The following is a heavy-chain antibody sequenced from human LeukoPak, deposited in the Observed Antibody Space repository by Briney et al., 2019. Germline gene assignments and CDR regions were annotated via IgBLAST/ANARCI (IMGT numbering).Heavy chain of an antibody. Sequence: PGGSLRLSCAASGFTFSSYWMSWVRQAPGKGLEWVANIKQDGSEKYYVDSVKGRFTISRDNAKNSLYLQMNSLRAEDTAVYYCATYSGAHHKTFDYWGRGTLVTVSS. CDR3: ATYSGAHHKTFDY. CDR1: GFTFSSYW. J-gene: IGHJ4*02. CDR2: IKQDGSEK. D-gene: IGHD1-26*01. V-gene: IGHV3-7*01.